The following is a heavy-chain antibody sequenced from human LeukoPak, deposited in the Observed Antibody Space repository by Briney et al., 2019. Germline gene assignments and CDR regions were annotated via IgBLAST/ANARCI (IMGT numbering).Heavy chain of an antibody. CDR1: GGSFSGYY. CDR2: IYTSGST. V-gene: IGHV4-4*07. J-gene: IGHJ6*02. Sequence: SETLSLTCAVYGGSFSGYYWSRIRQPAGKGLEWIGRIYTSGSTNYNPSLKSRVTMSVDTSKNQFSLKLSSVTAADTAVYYCARDPYYDFWSGYYMYYYYGMDVWGQGTTVTVSS. D-gene: IGHD3-3*01. CDR3: ARDPYYDFWSGYYMYYYYGMDV.